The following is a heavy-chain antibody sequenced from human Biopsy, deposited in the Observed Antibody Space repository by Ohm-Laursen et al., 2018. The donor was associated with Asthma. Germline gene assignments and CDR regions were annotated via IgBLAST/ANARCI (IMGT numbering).Heavy chain of an antibody. CDR1: GFVFRSHA. V-gene: IGHV3-30*18. D-gene: IGHD3-3*01. J-gene: IGHJ4*02. Sequence: SLRLSCAASGFVFRSHAMHWVRQAPGKGLEWVAVVSYDGGVVHYADSMKGRFTISRDNAKSTLYLQMNRLRTDNTAVYFCAKRRGYSDLTDFDHWGQGTLVTVSS. CDR2: VSYDGGVV. CDR3: AKRRGYSDLTDFDH.